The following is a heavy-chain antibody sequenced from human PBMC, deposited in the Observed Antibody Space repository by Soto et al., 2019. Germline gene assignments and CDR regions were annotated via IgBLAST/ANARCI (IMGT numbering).Heavy chain of an antibody. J-gene: IGHJ6*02. CDR2: IDPIDSHT. D-gene: IGHD2-2*01. CDR1: GYSFTSYW. V-gene: IGHV5-10-1*01. Sequence: GESLKISCKGSGYSFTSYWISWVRQMPGKGLEWMGRIDPIDSHTTYSPSFQGNVTISTDKSINTAYLQWSSLKASDTAMYYCARRYCSSATCPRNYYGMDVWGQGTTVTVSS. CDR3: ARRYCSSATCPRNYYGMDV.